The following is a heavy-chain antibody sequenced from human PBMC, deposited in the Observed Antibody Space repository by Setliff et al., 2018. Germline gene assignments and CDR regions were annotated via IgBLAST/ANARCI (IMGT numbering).Heavy chain of an antibody. Sequence: SETLSLTCSVSGGSISSGSDYWTWIRQPAGKGLEWIGHIYTSGSTNYNPSLKSRVTISVDTSKNQFSLKLSSVTAADTAVYYCARQGYYNFWSGYSEYYYYYMDVWGKGTTVTVSS. V-gene: IGHV4-61*09. CDR1: GGSISSGSDY. CDR3: ARQGYYNFWSGYSEYYYYYMDV. CDR2: IYTSGST. D-gene: IGHD3-3*01. J-gene: IGHJ6*03.